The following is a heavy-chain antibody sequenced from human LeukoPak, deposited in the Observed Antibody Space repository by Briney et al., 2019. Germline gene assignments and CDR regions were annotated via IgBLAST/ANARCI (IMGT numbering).Heavy chain of an antibody. D-gene: IGHD3-22*01. CDR3: AKGLTNYYDTSGRDY. CDR2: ISGSGGST. Sequence: PGGSLRLSCAASGFTFSSYAMNWVRQAPGKGLEWVSTISGSGGSTYYADSVKGRFTISRDNSKNTLYLQMNSLRAEDTAVYYCAKGLTNYYDTSGRDYWGQGTLVTVSS. CDR1: GFTFSSYA. V-gene: IGHV3-23*01. J-gene: IGHJ4*02.